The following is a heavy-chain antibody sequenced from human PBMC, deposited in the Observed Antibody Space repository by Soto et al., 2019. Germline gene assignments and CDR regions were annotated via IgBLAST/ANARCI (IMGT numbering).Heavy chain of an antibody. CDR3: ASARDIVVVVAAPWTYYGMDV. J-gene: IGHJ6*02. Sequence: QVQLVQSGAEVKKPGSSVKVSCKASGGTFSSYAISWVRQAPGQGLEWMGGIIPIFGTANYAQKFQGRVTITADESTSTAYMELSSLRSEDTAVYYSASARDIVVVVAAPWTYYGMDVWGQGTTVTVSS. CDR2: IIPIFGTA. CDR1: GGTFSSYA. D-gene: IGHD2-15*01. V-gene: IGHV1-69*12.